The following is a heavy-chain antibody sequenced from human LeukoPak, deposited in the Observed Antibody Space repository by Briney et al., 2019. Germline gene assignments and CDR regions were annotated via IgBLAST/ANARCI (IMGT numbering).Heavy chain of an antibody. CDR1: GYTFTSYA. D-gene: IGHD5-24*01. CDR2: INTNTGNP. Sequence: ASVRVSCKASGYTFTSYAMNWVRQAPGQGLEWMGWINTNTGNPTYAQGFTGRFVFSLDTSVSTAYLQICSLKAEDTAVYYCARGIVEMATILDYWGQGTLVTVSS. CDR3: ARGIVEMATILDY. V-gene: IGHV7-4-1*01. J-gene: IGHJ4*02.